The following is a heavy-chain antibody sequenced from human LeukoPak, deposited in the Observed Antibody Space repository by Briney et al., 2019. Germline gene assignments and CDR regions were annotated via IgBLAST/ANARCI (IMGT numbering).Heavy chain of an antibody. CDR3: ARYLVHLWSKDY. D-gene: IGHD5-18*01. Sequence: GGSLRLSCAASGFTFSDYYMSWVRQAPGKGLEWVSYISSSGRNIYYADSVKGRFTISRDNAKNSLYLQMNSLRAEDTAVYYCARYLVHLWSKDYWGQGTLVTVSS. CDR1: GFTFSDYY. CDR2: ISSSGRNI. V-gene: IGHV3-11*04. J-gene: IGHJ4*01.